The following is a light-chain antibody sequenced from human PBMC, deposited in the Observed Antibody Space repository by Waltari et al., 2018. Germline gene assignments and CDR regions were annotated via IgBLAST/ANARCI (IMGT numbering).Light chain of an antibody. Sequence: QSALTQPASVSGSPGQSITISCPGTSSDVGSSNLVSWYQQHPGKAPKLMIYEVSKRLSGVSTRFSGSKSGNTASLTISGLQAEDEADYYCCSYAGSSTWVFGGGTKLTVL. CDR2: EVS. CDR3: CSYAGSSTWV. V-gene: IGLV2-23*02. CDR1: SSDVGSSNL. J-gene: IGLJ3*02.